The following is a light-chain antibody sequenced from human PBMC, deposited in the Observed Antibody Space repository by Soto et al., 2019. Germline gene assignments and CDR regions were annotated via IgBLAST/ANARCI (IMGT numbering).Light chain of an antibody. CDR1: QSLTTN. Sequence: EVLMTPSPCTLSVSPGDRAILSCRASQSLTTNLGWYQQKPGQAPRLLIHDASTRATGIPARFRGSGSGTEFTLTISSLQSEDFAVYYCQQYDDWPLTFGQGTRLEIK. V-gene: IGKV3-15*01. J-gene: IGKJ5*01. CDR3: QQYDDWPLT. CDR2: DAS.